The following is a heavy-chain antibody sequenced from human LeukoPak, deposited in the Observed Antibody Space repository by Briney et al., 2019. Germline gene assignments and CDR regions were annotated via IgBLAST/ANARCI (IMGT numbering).Heavy chain of an antibody. D-gene: IGHD2-15*01. Sequence: GGSLRLSCAASGFTFSSYAMSWVRQAPGKGLEWVSGINWNGGSTGYADSVKGRFTISRDNAKNSLYLQMNSLRAEDTALYYCARVARVAKVSHFDYWGQGTLVTVSS. CDR1: GFTFSSYA. CDR2: INWNGGST. V-gene: IGHV3-20*04. J-gene: IGHJ4*02. CDR3: ARVARVAKVSHFDY.